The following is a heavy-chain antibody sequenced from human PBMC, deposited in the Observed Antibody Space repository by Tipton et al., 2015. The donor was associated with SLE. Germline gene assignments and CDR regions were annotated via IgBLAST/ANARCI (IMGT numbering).Heavy chain of an antibody. D-gene: IGHD3-10*01. CDR3: ARATGSGTFTRFDP. J-gene: IGHJ5*02. CDR1: GGSISSSSYY. Sequence: LRLSCTVSGGSISSSSYYWGWIRQPPGKGLEWIGSIYYSGSTYYNPSLKSRVTISVDTSKNQFSLKLSSVTATDTALYYCARATGSGTFTRFDPWGQGTLVTVSS. CDR2: IYYSGST. V-gene: IGHV4-39*01.